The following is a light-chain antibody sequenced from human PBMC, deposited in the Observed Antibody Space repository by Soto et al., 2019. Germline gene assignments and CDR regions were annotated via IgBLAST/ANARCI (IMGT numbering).Light chain of an antibody. CDR3: QQSYSTPFT. CDR1: QSISSD. V-gene: IGKV1-39*01. J-gene: IGKJ4*01. CDR2: AAS. Sequence: DIQMTHSPSSLSASVGDRVTITCRASQSISSDLNWYQQKPGKAPKLLIYAASSLQSGVPSRFSGSGSGTDFALTISTLQPEYFATYYCQQSYSTPFTFGGGTKLELK.